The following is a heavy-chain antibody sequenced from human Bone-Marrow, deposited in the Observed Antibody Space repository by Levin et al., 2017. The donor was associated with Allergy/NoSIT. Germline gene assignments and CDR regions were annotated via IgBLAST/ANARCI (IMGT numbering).Heavy chain of an antibody. CDR2: IGTAGDT. J-gene: IGHJ6*02. V-gene: IGHV3-13*01. CDR3: ARSDEGGMDV. Sequence: ASVKVSCAASGFTFSTYDMHWVRHATGKGLEWVSAIGTAGDTYYPGSVKGRFTISRENAKNSLYLQMNSLRAGDTAVYYCARSDEGGMDVWGQGTTVTVSS. CDR1: GFTFSTYD.